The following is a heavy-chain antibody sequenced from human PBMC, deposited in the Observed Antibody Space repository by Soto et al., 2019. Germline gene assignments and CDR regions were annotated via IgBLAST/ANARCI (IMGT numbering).Heavy chain of an antibody. J-gene: IGHJ4*02. Sequence: SETLSLTCTVSGGSISSYYWSWIRQPPGKGLEWIGFISYSGSAYYNPSLKSRVTISVDTSKNQFSLNLSFVTAADTAVYYCATMGTPATGLYYFDYWGQGTLVTVSS. V-gene: IGHV4-59*06. CDR2: ISYSGSA. D-gene: IGHD2-15*01. CDR3: ATMGTPATGLYYFDY. CDR1: GGSISSYY.